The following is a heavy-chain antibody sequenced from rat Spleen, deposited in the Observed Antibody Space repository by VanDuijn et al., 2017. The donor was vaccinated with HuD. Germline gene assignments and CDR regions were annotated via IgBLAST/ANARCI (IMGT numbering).Heavy chain of an antibody. J-gene: IGHJ2*01. CDR2: ISTGGGNT. V-gene: IGHV5-27*01. Sequence: EVQLVESGGGLVRPGRSLKLSCAASGFTFSNYGMAWVRQTPTKGLEWVASISTGGGNTYYRDSVKGRFTISRDNAKSALYLQMDSLRSEDTATYYCTTDSYFDGTYYPGGFDYWGQGVMVTVSS. CDR3: TTDSYFDGTYYPGGFDY. CDR1: GFTFSNYG. D-gene: IGHD1-12*02.